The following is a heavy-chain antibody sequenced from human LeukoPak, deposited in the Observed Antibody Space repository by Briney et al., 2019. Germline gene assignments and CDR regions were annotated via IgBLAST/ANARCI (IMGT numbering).Heavy chain of an antibody. V-gene: IGHV3-23*01. J-gene: IGHJ4*02. Sequence: GGSLRLSCAASGFTFSSYAMSWVRQAPGKGLEWVSAISGSGGSTYYADSVKGRFTISRDNSKNTLYLQMNSLRAEDTAVYYCAKVLWFGELFSSPFDYWGQGTLVTVSS. CDR3: AKVLWFGELFSSPFDY. CDR1: GFTFSSYA. D-gene: IGHD3-10*01. CDR2: ISGSGGST.